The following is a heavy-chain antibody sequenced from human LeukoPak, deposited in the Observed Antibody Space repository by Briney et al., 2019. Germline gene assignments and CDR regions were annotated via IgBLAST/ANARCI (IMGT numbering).Heavy chain of an antibody. Sequence: GGSLRLSCAASGFTFSSYAMHWVRQAPGKGLEWVAVISYDGSNKYYADSVKGRFTISRDNSKNTLYLQMNSLRAEDTAVYYCAREGGGAVAGRGGEFDYWGQGTLVTVSS. J-gene: IGHJ4*02. CDR1: GFTFSSYA. CDR2: ISYDGSNK. D-gene: IGHD6-19*01. V-gene: IGHV3-30*04. CDR3: AREGGGAVAGRGGEFDY.